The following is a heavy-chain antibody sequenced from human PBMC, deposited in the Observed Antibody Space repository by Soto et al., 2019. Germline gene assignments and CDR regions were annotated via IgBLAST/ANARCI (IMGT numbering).Heavy chain of an antibody. V-gene: IGHV3-11*06. CDR2: ISSSSSYT. CDR1: GFTFSDYY. CDR3: ARGHHGMDV. Sequence: PGGSLRLSCAASGFTFSDYYMSWIRQAPGKGLEWVSYISSSSSYTNNADSVKGRFTTSRDNAKNSLYLQMNGLRAEDTAVYYCARGHHGMDVWGQGXTVTVSS. J-gene: IGHJ6*02.